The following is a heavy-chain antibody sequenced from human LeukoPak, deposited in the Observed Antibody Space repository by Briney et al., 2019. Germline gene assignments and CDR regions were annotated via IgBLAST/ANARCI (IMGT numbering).Heavy chain of an antibody. CDR3: ARGGSSGWYVDV. D-gene: IGHD6-19*01. Sequence: GGSLRLSCAASGFTFTRYNMNWVRRAPGKGLEWVSSISSSSDYIYYADSVKGRFTVSRDSAKHSLYLQMNSLRVEDTAVYYCARGGSSGWYVDVWGRGTTVTISS. J-gene: IGHJ6*04. CDR2: ISSSSDYI. CDR1: GFTFTRYN. V-gene: IGHV3-21*01.